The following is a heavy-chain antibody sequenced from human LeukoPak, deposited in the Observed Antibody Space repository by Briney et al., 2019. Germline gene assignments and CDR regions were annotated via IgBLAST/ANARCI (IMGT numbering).Heavy chain of an antibody. J-gene: IGHJ4*02. CDR2: IRPDGDRT. Sequence: GGSLRLSCAASGFTFSTYAITWVRQGPGKGLEWVSAIRPDGDRTYYANSVRGRFTISRVNSKDTVYLQINGLRVEDTAVYYCAREQSGTRGWYTVDYWGQGTLVTVSS. CDR3: AREQSGTRGWYTVDY. CDR1: GFTFSTYA. V-gene: IGHV3-23*01. D-gene: IGHD6-19*01.